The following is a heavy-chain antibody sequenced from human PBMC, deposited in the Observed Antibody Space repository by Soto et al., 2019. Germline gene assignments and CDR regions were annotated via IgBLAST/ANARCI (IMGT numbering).Heavy chain of an antibody. V-gene: IGHV4-59*01. J-gene: IGHJ4*02. CDR1: GGSISSYY. D-gene: IGHD2-2*02. CDR2: IYYSGST. CDR3: ARRYRASFDY. Sequence: PSETLSLTCTVSGGSISSYYWSWIRQPPGKGLEWIGYIYYSGSTNYNPSLKSRVTISVDTSKNQFSLKLSSVTAADTAVYYCARRYRASFDYWGQETLVTVSS.